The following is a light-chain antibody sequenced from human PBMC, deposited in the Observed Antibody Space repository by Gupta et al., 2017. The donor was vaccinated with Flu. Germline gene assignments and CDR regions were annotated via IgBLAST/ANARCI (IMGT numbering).Light chain of an antibody. J-gene: IGKJ1*01. CDR1: QGVLSSSNNDVR. CDR3: QQYCRSPWT. V-gene: IGKV4-1*01. CDR2: CAS. Sequence: SLGERSTTTCKPGQGVLSSSNNDVRRAWYQQQPGQPPKQRIFCASTRESGVPDRFSGSGSGTDFTLTISRLEAEDFAVYYCQQYCRSPWTFGPGTKVEIK.